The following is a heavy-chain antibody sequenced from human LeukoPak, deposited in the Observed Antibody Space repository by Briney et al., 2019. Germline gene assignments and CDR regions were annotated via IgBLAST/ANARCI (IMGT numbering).Heavy chain of an antibody. Sequence: ASVKVSCKASGYTFTSYGISWVRQAPGQGLEWMGWISAYNGNTNYAQKLQGRVTMTTDTSTSTAYMELRSLRSDDTAVYYCAREVPGLRTVYYFDYWGQGTLVTVSS. CDR2: ISAYNGNT. CDR1: GYTFTSYG. J-gene: IGHJ4*02. CDR3: AREVPGLRTVYYFDY. D-gene: IGHD4-17*01. V-gene: IGHV1-18*01.